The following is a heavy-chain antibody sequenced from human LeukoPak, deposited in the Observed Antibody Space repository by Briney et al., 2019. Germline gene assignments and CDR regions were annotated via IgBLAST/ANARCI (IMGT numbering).Heavy chain of an antibody. D-gene: IGHD6-19*01. CDR1: GGSISNRSYY. Sequence: PSETLSLTCTVSGGSISNRSYYWGWIRQPPGKGLEWIGNIYYSGSTDYNPSLKSRVTISVDTPKNQFSLKLSSVTAADTAVYYCALGYTTGWYYFDLWGRGTLVTVSS. CDR2: IYYSGST. CDR3: ALGYTTGWYYFDL. V-gene: IGHV4-39*01. J-gene: IGHJ2*01.